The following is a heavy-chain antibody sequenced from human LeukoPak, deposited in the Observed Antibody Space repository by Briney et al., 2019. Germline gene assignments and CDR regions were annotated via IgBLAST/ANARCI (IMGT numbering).Heavy chain of an antibody. V-gene: IGHV1-18*01. CDR2: ISSYHGST. CDR1: GYTFTNHG. J-gene: IGHJ4*02. D-gene: IGHD3-22*01. Sequence: GASVKVSCKASGYTFTNHGFIWVRQAPGQGLEWMGWISSYHGSTDYAQKFQGRVTMTRDTSTRTAYMELRSLRPDDTAIYYCARDGYDYEGIVAYWGQGTLVIVSS. CDR3: ARDGYDYEGIVAY.